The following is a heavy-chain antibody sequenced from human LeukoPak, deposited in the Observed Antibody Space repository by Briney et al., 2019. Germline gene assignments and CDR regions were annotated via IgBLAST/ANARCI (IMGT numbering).Heavy chain of an antibody. J-gene: IGHJ4*02. D-gene: IGHD3-10*01. CDR2: IKSKTDGGTT. V-gene: IGHV3-15*01. CDR1: GFTFSSYA. CDR3: TTSYYYGSGSYYNG. Sequence: GGFLGLSCAASGFTFSSYAMSWVRQAPGKGLEWVGRIKSKTDGGTTDYAAPVKGRFTISRDDSKNTLYLQMNSLKTEDTAVYYCTTSYYYGSGSYYNGWGQGTLVTVSS.